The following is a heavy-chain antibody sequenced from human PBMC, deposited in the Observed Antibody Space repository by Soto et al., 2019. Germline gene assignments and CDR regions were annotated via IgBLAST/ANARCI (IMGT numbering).Heavy chain of an antibody. V-gene: IGHV4-30-4*01. Sequence: PSETLSLTCTVSGGSLISGSYYWSWIRQSPGNGLEWIGYIYYDGTSYYNPSLKSRLSLSVDTSKNQFFLSLLSVTAADTAVYYCARGPRAAGFDPWGQGTLVTVSS. CDR1: GGSLISGSYY. CDR2: IYYDGTS. J-gene: IGHJ5*02. CDR3: ARGPRAAGFDP. D-gene: IGHD6-25*01.